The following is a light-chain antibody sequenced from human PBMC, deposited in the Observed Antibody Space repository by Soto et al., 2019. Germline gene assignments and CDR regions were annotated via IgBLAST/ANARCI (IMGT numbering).Light chain of an antibody. V-gene: IGKV1-5*03. CDR2: KAS. CDR3: QQYNSYS. CDR1: QSISSW. J-gene: IGKJ5*01. Sequence: DIQMTQSPSTLSASVGDRVTITCRASQSISSWLAWYQQKPGKAPKLLIYKASSLESGVPSRFSGSGSGTEFTLTISSLQPDDFATYYCQQYNSYSFGQGTRWRL.